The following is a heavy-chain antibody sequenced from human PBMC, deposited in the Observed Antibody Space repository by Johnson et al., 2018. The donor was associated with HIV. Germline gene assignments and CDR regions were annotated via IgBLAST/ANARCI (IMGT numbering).Heavy chain of an antibody. CDR2: IWHDGRDV. D-gene: IGHD6-6*01. Sequence: QVQLVESGGGLVQPGRSLRLSCAASGFTFSSYGMHWVRQAPGKGLAWVAFIWHDGRDVYYADSVKGRFTVSRDNSKNTLYLQMNSLRGEDTAVYYCAKVHSSSSNGFDIWGQGTMVTVSS. J-gene: IGHJ3*02. CDR3: AKVHSSSSNGFDI. CDR1: GFTFSSYG. V-gene: IGHV3-33*03.